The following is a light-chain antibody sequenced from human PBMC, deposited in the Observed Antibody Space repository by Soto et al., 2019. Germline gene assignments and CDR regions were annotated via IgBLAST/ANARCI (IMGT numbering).Light chain of an antibody. Sequence: SSELTQPPSVSVSPGQTARITCSGDALPKQYAYWYQQKPGQAPVLVIYKDSERPSGIPERFSGSSSGTTVTLAISGVQAEDEADYYCQSADSSGTYLFGGGTKVTVL. CDR2: KDS. J-gene: IGLJ2*01. V-gene: IGLV3-25*02. CDR3: QSADSSGTYL. CDR1: ALPKQY.